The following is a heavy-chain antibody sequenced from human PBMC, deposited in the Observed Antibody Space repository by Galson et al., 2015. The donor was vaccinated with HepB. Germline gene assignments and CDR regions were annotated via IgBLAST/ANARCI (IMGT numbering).Heavy chain of an antibody. J-gene: IGHJ6*02. V-gene: IGHV3-21*01. CDR1: GFTFSSYS. D-gene: IGHD5-24*01. Sequence: SLRLSCAASGFTFSSYSMNWVRQAPGKGLEWVSSISSSSSYIYYADSVKGRFTISRDNAKNSLYLQMNSLRAEDTAVYYCARDGEMATIGRYYYYGMDVWGQGTTVTVSS. CDR2: ISSSSSYI. CDR3: ARDGEMATIGRYYYYGMDV.